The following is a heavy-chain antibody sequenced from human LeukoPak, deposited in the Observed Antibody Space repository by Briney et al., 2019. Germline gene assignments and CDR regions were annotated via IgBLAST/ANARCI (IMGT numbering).Heavy chain of an antibody. D-gene: IGHD2-2*01. Sequence: ASVKVSCKASGYTFTGYYMHWVRQAPGQGLEWMGWINPNSGGTYYAQKFQGRVTMTRDTSISTAYMELSRLRSDDTAVYYCARDLRDIVVVPAAGGGDAFDIRGQGTMVTVSS. J-gene: IGHJ3*02. CDR1: GYTFTGYY. CDR2: INPNSGGT. CDR3: ARDLRDIVVVPAAGGGDAFDI. V-gene: IGHV1-2*02.